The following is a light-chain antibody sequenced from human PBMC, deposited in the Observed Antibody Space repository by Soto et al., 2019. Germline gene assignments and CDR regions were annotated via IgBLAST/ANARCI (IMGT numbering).Light chain of an antibody. CDR2: DAS. CDR1: QSITTS. Sequence: IQMTQSPSSLSASVGDTVTITCRASQSITTSLNWYQHKPGKAPKLLIYDASTLESGVPSRFRGSGSGTEFTLTISSLQPDDFATYYCQQYKTYSWTFGQGTKVDIK. V-gene: IGKV1-13*02. J-gene: IGKJ1*01. CDR3: QQYKTYSWT.